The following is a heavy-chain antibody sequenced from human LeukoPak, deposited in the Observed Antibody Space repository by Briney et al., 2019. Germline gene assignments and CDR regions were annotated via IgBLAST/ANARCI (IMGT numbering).Heavy chain of an antibody. Sequence: SETLSLTCSVSGGSIRSNYWSWIRQPPGKGLEWIGYIYYSGNTNYNPSLKSRVTISIDTSKNQFPLKLSSVTAADTAVYYCATSNTTALDYWGQGTLVTVSS. D-gene: IGHD1-14*01. CDR3: ATSNTTALDY. V-gene: IGHV4-59*08. CDR2: IYYSGNT. J-gene: IGHJ4*02. CDR1: GGSIRSNY.